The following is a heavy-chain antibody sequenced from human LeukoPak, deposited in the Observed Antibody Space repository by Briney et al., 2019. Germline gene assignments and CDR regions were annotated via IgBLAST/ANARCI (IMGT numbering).Heavy chain of an antibody. CDR3: ARVPQGYCSGGTCYDY. D-gene: IGHD2-15*01. CDR1: GYTFTGYY. V-gene: IGHV1-2*02. Sequence: ASVKVSCKASGYTFTGYYMQWVRQAPGQGLEWMGWIEPNSGGTNSAQKFQGRATMTRDTSISTAYMELRRLRSDDTAIYYCARVPQGYCSGGTCYDYWGQGTLVTVSS. CDR2: IEPNSGGT. J-gene: IGHJ4*02.